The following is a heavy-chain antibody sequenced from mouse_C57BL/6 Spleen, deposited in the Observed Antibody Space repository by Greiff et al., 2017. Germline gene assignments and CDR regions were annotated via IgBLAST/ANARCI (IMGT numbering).Heavy chain of an antibody. D-gene: IGHD2-14*01. Sequence: EVKVVESGGGLVKPGGSLKLSCAASGFTFSDYGMHWVRQAPEKGLEWVAYISSGSSTIYYADTVKGRFTISRDNAKNTLFLQMTSLRSEDTAMYYCARGGTTPHYYAMDYWGQGTSVTVSS. CDR3: ARGGTTPHYYAMDY. CDR2: ISSGSSTI. V-gene: IGHV5-17*01. CDR1: GFTFSDYG. J-gene: IGHJ4*01.